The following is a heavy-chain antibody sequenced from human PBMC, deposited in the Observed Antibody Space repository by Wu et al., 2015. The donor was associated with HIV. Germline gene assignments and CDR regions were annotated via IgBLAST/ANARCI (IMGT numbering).Heavy chain of an antibody. D-gene: IGHD2-2*01. CDR3: ARTQTEDCSSTSCQSIYFDY. Sequence: QVQLVQSGAEVKKPGASVKVSCKASGYTFTSYGISWVRQAPGQGLEWMGWISAYNGNTNYAQKLQGRVTMTTDTSTSTAYMELRSLRSDDTAVYYCARTQTEDCSSTSCQSIYFDYWGQGTLVTVSS. V-gene: IGHV1-18*01. J-gene: IGHJ4*02. CDR1: GYTFTSYG. CDR2: ISAYNGNT.